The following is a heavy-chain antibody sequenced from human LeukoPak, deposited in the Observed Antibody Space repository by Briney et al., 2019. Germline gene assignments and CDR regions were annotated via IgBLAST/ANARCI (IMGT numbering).Heavy chain of an antibody. J-gene: IGHJ6*02. D-gene: IGHD5-12*01. CDR3: ARSGYGYYYYGMDV. Sequence: SGTLSLTCAVSGGSISRSNWWSWVRQPPGKGLEWIGDILHSGDTNYNASLRSRLTISLDKSRNQFSLKLSSVTAADTAVYYCARSGYGYYYYGMDVWGQGTTVTVSS. V-gene: IGHV4-4*02. CDR1: GGSISRSNW. CDR2: ILHSGDT.